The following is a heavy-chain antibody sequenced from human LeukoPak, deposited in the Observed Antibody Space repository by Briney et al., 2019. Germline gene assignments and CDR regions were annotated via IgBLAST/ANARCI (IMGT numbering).Heavy chain of an antibody. Sequence: GGSLRLSCAASGFTFSSYAMSWVRQAPGKGLEWVSAISDNGGRTSYADSVRGRFTISRDNSKNTLYLQMNSLRAEDTAVYYCAKGKCSSTSCYTPWDYWGQGTLVTVSS. D-gene: IGHD2-2*02. CDR1: GFTFSSYA. CDR2: ISDNGGRT. J-gene: IGHJ4*02. V-gene: IGHV3-23*01. CDR3: AKGKCSSTSCYTPWDY.